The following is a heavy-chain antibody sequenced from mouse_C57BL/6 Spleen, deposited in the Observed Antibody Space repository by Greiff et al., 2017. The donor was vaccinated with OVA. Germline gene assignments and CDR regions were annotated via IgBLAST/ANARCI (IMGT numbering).Heavy chain of an antibody. CDR3: AVITTVVSHFDY. J-gene: IGHJ2*01. D-gene: IGHD1-1*01. CDR2: INPYDSDT. V-gene: IGHV1-74*01. Sequence: QVQLQQSGAELVKPGASVKVSCKASGYTFTSYWMHWVKQRPGQGLEWIGRINPYDSDTNYNQKFKGKVTLTVDKSSNTAYMQLISLTSEDSAVYYCAVITTVVSHFDYWGQGTTLTVSS. CDR1: GYTFTSYW.